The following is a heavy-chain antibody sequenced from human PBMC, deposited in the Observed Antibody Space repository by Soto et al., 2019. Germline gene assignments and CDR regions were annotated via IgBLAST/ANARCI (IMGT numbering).Heavy chain of an antibody. V-gene: IGHV4-39*01. CDR2: IYYSGST. D-gene: IGHD3-10*01. J-gene: IGHJ6*02. CDR1: GGSISSSSYY. Sequence: SGTLSLTSNVSGGSISSSSYYWGGIRPPPGKGLEGIGSIYYSGSTYYNPSLKSRVTISVDTSKNQFSLKLSSVTAADTAVYYCARHVGSDITMVRGVISDYYYYGMDVWGQGTTVTVSS. CDR3: ARHVGSDITMVRGVISDYYYYGMDV.